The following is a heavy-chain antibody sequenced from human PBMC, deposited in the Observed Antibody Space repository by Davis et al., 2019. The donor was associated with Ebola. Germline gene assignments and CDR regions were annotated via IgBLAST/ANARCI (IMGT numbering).Heavy chain of an antibody. CDR2: IRSKANSYAT. D-gene: IGHD3-10*01. CDR3: TISSHYFDY. V-gene: IGHV3-73*01. J-gene: IGHJ4*02. Sequence: GESLKISCAASGFTFSGSAMHWVRQASGKGLEWVGRIRSKANSYATAYAASVKGRFTISRDDSKNTAYLQMNSLKTEDTAVYYCTISSHYFDYWGQGTLVTVSS. CDR1: GFTFSGSA.